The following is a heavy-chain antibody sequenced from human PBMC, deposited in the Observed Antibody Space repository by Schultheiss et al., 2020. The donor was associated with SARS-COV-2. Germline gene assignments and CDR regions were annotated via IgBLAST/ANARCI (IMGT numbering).Heavy chain of an antibody. V-gene: IGHV4-30-4*02. J-gene: IGHJ1*01. CDR2: IYYSGST. CDR3: ASTSDIVVAVATA. CDR1: GGSINRSDYY. Sequence: SETLSLTCTVSGGSINRSDYYWSWIRQPPGKGLEWIGYIYYSGSTYYNLSLKSRVTISVDTSKNQFSLKLSSVTAADTAVYYCASTSDIVVAVATAWGQGTLVTVSS. D-gene: IGHD2-15*01.